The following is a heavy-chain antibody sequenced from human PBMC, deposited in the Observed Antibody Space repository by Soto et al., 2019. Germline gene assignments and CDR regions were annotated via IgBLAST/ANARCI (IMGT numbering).Heavy chain of an antibody. Sequence: SETLSLTCRVSGGSISISGYYWVWIRQPPGKGLEWIGSMYSSGNTYYGPSLKSRVTISADMSKNHFSLKLSSVTAADTAVYYCARHLDSGGNVYFDYWGQGTLVTVSS. CDR1: GGSISISGYY. D-gene: IGHD4-17*01. CDR2: MYSSGNT. J-gene: IGHJ4*02. V-gene: IGHV4-39*01. CDR3: ARHLDSGGNVYFDY.